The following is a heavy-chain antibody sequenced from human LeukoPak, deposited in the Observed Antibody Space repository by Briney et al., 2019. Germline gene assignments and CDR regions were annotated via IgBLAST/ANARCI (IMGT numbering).Heavy chain of an antibody. J-gene: IGHJ4*02. V-gene: IGHV3-7*01. CDR3: AREVGYGDYAYFDY. CDR2: IKQDGSEK. CDR1: GFTFSSYW. D-gene: IGHD4-17*01. Sequence: GGSLRLSCAASGFTFSSYWMSWVRQAPGKGLEWVANIKQDGSEKYYVDSVKGRFTISRDNAKNSLYLQMNSLRAEDTAVYYCAREVGYGDYAYFDYWGQGTLVTVSS.